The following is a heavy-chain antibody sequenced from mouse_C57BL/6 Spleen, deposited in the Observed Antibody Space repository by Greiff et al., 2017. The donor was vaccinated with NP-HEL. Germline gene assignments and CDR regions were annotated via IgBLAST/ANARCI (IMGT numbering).Heavy chain of an antibody. CDR2: ISSGSSTI. J-gene: IGHJ1*03. V-gene: IGHV5-17*01. D-gene: IGHD2-4*01. CDR3: ARDGYYDYAHWDVDV. Sequence: EVHLVESGGGLVKPGGSLKLSCAASGFTFSDYGMHWVRQAPEKGLEWVAYISSGSSTIYYADTVKGRFTISRDNAKNTLFLQMTSLRSGDTAMYYCARDGYYDYAHWDVDVWGTGTTVTVSS. CDR1: GFTFSDYG.